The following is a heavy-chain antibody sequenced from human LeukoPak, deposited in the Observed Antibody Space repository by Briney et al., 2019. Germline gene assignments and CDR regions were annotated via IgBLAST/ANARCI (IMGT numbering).Heavy chain of an antibody. CDR1: GFTFSSYW. J-gene: IGHJ4*02. CDR3: VRGAYLGDPYFDY. CDR2: ISTDGSNT. D-gene: IGHD4-17*01. V-gene: IGHV3-74*01. Sequence: LXLSCAASGFTFSSYWMHWVRQAPGKGLVWVSRISTDGSNTNYADSVKGRFTISRDNAKNTLYLQMNSLRGEDTAVYYCVRGAYLGDPYFDYWGQGTLVTVSS.